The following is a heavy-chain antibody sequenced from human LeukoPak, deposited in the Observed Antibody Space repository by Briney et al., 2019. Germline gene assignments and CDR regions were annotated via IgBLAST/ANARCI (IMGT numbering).Heavy chain of an antibody. CDR2: ISYDGSNK. CDR3: ARTEGYYTDFDY. D-gene: IGHD3-3*01. V-gene: IGHV3-30-3*01. Sequence: GRSLRLSCAASGFTFSSYAMHWVRQAPGKGLEWVAVISYDGSNKYYADSVKGRFTISRDNSKNTLYLQMNSLRAEDTAVCYCARTEGYYTDFDYWGQGTLVTVSS. CDR1: GFTFSSYA. J-gene: IGHJ4*02.